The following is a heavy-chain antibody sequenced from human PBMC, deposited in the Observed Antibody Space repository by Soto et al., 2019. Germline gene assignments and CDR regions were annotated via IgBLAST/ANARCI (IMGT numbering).Heavy chain of an antibody. J-gene: IGHJ2*01. V-gene: IGHV3-23*01. CDR2: ISSSGGTT. Sequence: EVQLLESGGTLVQPGGSLRLSCAASGFTFSSYTMNWVRQAPGEGLEWVSSISSSGGTTYYADSVKGRFTISRDNSKNTLDLQRNSLRAEDTAVYYCAKDLRSSRYWYFDLWGRGTLVTVSS. CDR1: GFTFSSYT. CDR3: AKDLRSSRYWYFDL.